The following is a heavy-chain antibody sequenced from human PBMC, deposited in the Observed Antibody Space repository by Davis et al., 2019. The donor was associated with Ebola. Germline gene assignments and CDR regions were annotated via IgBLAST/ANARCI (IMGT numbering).Heavy chain of an antibody. CDR1: GFNFNNYA. CDR2: ISGSGGIG. D-gene: IGHD3-10*01. Sequence: GESLKISCAASGFNFNNYAMSWVRQAPGKGLEWVSGISGSGGIGNYADSVKGRFTISRDNSKNTLFLQMNYLIPEDTAVYYCAKDRERSSYFFDYWGQGTLLTVSS. J-gene: IGHJ4*02. V-gene: IGHV3-23*01. CDR3: AKDRERSSYFFDY.